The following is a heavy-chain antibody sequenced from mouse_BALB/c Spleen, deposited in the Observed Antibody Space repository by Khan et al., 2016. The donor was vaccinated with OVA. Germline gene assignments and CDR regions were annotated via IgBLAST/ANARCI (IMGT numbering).Heavy chain of an antibody. CDR2: IWAGGST. Sequence: ESRPCLVAPSQSPSIPFPFSGFSFNNHGVHLVRPPPGKGLELPGVIWAGGSTNYNSALMSRLRISKDNSKSQVFLKMNSLQTDDTAMYYCARLEDIWGQGTTLTVSS. J-gene: IGHJ2*01. V-gene: IGHV2-9*02. CDR3: ARLEDI. CDR1: GFSFNNHG. D-gene: IGHD1-3*01.